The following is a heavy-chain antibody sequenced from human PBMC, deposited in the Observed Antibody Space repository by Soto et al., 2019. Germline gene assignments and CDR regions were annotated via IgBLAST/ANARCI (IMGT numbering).Heavy chain of an antibody. CDR1: GFTFSSYA. D-gene: IGHD2-15*01. V-gene: IGHV3-30*04. J-gene: IGHJ4*02. CDR3: ARDIVVVVAATRPGDY. CDR2: ISYDGRNK. Sequence: QVQLVESGGGVVQPGRSLRLSCAASGFTFSSYAMHWVRQAPGKGLEWVAVISYDGRNKYYADSVKGRFTISRDNSKNTLYLQMNSLRAEDTAVYYCARDIVVVVAATRPGDYWGQGTLVTVSS.